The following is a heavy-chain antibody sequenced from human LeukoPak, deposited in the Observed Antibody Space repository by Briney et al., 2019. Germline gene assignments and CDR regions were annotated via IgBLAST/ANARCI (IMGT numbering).Heavy chain of an antibody. CDR1: GFTFSSYA. CDR3: AKGDYGDPRDYYYYGMDV. J-gene: IGHJ6*04. V-gene: IGHV3-23*01. D-gene: IGHD4-17*01. CDR2: ISGSGGST. Sequence: GGSLRLPCAASGFTFSSYAMSWVRQAPGKGLEWVSAISGSGGSTYYADSVKGRFTISRDNSKNTLYLQMNSLRAEDTAVYYCAKGDYGDPRDYYYYGMDVWGKGTTVTVSS.